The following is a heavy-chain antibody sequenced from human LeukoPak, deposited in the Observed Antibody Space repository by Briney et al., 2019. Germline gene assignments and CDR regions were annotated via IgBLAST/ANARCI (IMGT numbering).Heavy chain of an antibody. CDR2: ISGDRSIT. Sequence: GGSLRLSCAASGFTFSTYYMHWVRQAPGKGLVWVSRISGDRSITSYADSVRGRFTISRDNAKNTLYLQMNSLRAEDTAVYYCARDRRYCSGGSCYYYYYGMDVWGQGTTVTVSS. CDR1: GFTFSTYY. D-gene: IGHD2-15*01. CDR3: ARDRRYCSGGSCYYYYYGMDV. J-gene: IGHJ6*02. V-gene: IGHV3-74*01.